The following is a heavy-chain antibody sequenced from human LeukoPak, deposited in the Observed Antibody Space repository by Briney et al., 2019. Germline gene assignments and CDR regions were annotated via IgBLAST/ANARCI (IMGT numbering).Heavy chain of an antibody. Sequence: PSETLSLTCAVYGGSFSGYYWSWIRQPPGKGLEWIGEINHSGSTNYNPSLKSRVTISVDTSKNQFSLKLSSVTAADTAVFYCARGGSPTGDSTIPFDYWGQGTLVTVSS. J-gene: IGHJ4*02. CDR2: INHSGST. D-gene: IGHD2-2*01. CDR1: GGSFSGYY. V-gene: IGHV4-34*01. CDR3: ARGGSPTGDSTIPFDY.